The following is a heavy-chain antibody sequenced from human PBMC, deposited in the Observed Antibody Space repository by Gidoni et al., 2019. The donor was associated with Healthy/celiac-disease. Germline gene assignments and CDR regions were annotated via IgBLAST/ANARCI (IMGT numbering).Heavy chain of an antibody. CDR1: GFTFSSYA. D-gene: IGHD3-3*01. Sequence: EVQLLESVGGLVQPGGSLRLSCAASGFTFSSYAMSWVRQAPGKGLEWVSAISGSGGSTYYEDSVKGRFTISRDNAKNTLYLQMNSLRAEDTAVYYCAKDREGFLDSFDPWGQGTLVTVSS. CDR2: ISGSGGST. J-gene: IGHJ5*02. V-gene: IGHV3-23*01. CDR3: AKDREGFLDSFDP.